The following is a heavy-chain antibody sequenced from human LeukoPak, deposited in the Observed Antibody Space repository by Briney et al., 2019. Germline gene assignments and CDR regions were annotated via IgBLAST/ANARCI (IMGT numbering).Heavy chain of an antibody. D-gene: IGHD3-22*01. CDR2: ISAYNGNT. V-gene: IGHV1-18*01. Sequence: ASVKVSCKASGYTFTSYGISWVRQAPGQGLEWMGWISAYNGNTNYAQKLQGRVTMTTDTSTSTAYMELRSLRPDDTAVYYCAREDDSSGYGGSHFDYWGQGTLVTVSS. CDR3: AREDDSSGYGGSHFDY. J-gene: IGHJ4*02. CDR1: GYTFTSYG.